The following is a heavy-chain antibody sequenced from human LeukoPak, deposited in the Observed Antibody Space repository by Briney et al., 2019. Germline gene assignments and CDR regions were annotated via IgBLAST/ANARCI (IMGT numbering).Heavy chain of an antibody. V-gene: IGHV3-23*01. CDR1: GFIFSTYA. Sequence: PGGSLRLSCAASGFIFSTYAMSWVRQVPGKGLEWVSSITHSADRTYYADSVKGRFTVSRDNSRNTLFLQMNSLRAEDTAIYYCARDPRPGYGGGWYYFDSWGQGTLVIFSS. CDR2: ITHSADRT. J-gene: IGHJ4*02. CDR3: ARDPRPGYGGGWYYFDS. D-gene: IGHD6-19*01.